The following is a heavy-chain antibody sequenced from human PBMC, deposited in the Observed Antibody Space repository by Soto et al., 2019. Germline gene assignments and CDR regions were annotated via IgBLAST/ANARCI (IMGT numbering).Heavy chain of an antibody. CDR1: GFSLSTSGMC. Sequence: LTCTFSGFSLSTSGMCVSWIRQPPGKALEWLALIDWDDDKYYSTSLKTRLTISKDTSKNQVVLTMTNMDPVDTATYYCARIRSSSPFVPYYYYGMDVWGQGTTVTVSS. V-gene: IGHV2-70*01. J-gene: IGHJ6*02. D-gene: IGHD2-2*01. CDR2: IDWDDDK. CDR3: ARIRSSSPFVPYYYYGMDV.